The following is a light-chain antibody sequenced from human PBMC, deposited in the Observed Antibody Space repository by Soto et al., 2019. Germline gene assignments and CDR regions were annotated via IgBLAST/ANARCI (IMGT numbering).Light chain of an antibody. Sequence: DIQLTQSPSFLSASVGDRVTITCRASQGISSYLAWYQQKRGKAPKLLIFAASTLQNGVPSRLSGSGSGTEFTVAISGLQAEDFATYCCLHLEGYSPDTVGPGNKVDIK. CDR1: QGISSY. V-gene: IGKV1-9*01. CDR3: LHLEGYSPDT. CDR2: AAS. J-gene: IGKJ3*01.